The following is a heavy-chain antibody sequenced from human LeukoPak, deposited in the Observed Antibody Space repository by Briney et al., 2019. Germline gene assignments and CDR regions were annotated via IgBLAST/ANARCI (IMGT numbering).Heavy chain of an antibody. CDR1: GYTFTRYG. J-gene: IGHJ4*02. CDR2: ISAYNGNT. CDR3: ERRQYYDILTGYDY. D-gene: IGHD3-9*01. V-gene: IGHV1-18*04. Sequence: ASVTVSCKASGYTFTRYGISWVRQAPGQGLEWMGWISAYNGNTNYAQKLQGRVTMPTDTSTSTPYMELRSLRSDDTSVYVCERRQYYDILTGYDYWGQGTLVTVSS.